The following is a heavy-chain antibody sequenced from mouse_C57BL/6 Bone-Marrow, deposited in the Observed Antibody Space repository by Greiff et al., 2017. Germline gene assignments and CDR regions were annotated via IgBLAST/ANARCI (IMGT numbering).Heavy chain of an antibody. CDR1: GYTFTSYW. J-gene: IGHJ2*01. Sequence: QVQLQQPGAELVRPGTSVKLSCKASGYTFTSYWMHWVKQRPGQGLEWIGVIDPSDSYTNYNQKFKGKATLTVDTSSSTAYMQLSSLTSEDAAVYYCATFHYFDYWGQGTTLTVSS. CDR3: ATFHYFDY. CDR2: IDPSDSYT. V-gene: IGHV1-59*01.